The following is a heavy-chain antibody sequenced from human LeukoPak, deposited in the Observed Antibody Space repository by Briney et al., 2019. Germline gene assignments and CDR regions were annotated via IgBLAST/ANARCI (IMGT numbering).Heavy chain of an antibody. CDR1: GDSVSSNSAA. Sequence: SQTLSLTCAISGDSVSSNSAAWNWIRQSPSRGLEWLGRTYYRSKWYHDYAVSVKSRITINPDTSKNQFSLQLNSVTPEDTAVYYCARDSGPGGSSNWYRRGFDYWGQGTPVTVSS. V-gene: IGHV6-1*01. D-gene: IGHD6-13*01. CDR3: ARDSGPGGSSNWYRRGFDY. J-gene: IGHJ4*02. CDR2: TYYRSKWYH.